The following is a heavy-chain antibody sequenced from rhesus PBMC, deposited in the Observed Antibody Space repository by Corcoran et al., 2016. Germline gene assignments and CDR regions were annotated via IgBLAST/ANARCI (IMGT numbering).Heavy chain of an antibody. Sequence: QGQLQESGPGLVKPSETLSLTCAVSGASVSGTYWTWLRQAPGKGLEWIGRISGSGTTTEYNPSLKRRVAISMDTSRNQISLKLDSVTAADTAIYYCARAGIATDFDFWGQGLLVTVSS. CDR1: GASVSGTY. V-gene: IGHV4S2*01. CDR2: ISGSGTTT. CDR3: ARAGIATDFDF. D-gene: IGHD5-36*01. J-gene: IGHJ4*01.